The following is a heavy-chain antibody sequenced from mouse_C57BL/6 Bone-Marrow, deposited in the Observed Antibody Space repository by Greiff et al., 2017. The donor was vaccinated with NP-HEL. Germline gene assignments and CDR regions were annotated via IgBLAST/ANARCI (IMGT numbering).Heavy chain of an antibody. Sequence: QVQLKESGAELMKPGASVKLSCKATGYTFTGYWIEWVKQRPGHGLEWIGEILPGSGSTNYNEKFKGKATFTADTSSNTAYMQLSSLTTEDSAIYYCAREFTTVVATYWYFDVWDTGTTVTVSS. CDR3: AREFTTVVATYWYFDV. D-gene: IGHD1-1*01. J-gene: IGHJ1*03. CDR1: GYTFTGYW. CDR2: ILPGSGST. V-gene: IGHV1-9*01.